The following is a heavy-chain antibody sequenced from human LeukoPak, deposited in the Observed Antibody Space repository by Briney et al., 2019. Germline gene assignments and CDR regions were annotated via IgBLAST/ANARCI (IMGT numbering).Heavy chain of an antibody. J-gene: IGHJ4*02. CDR1: EGTFSSYA. D-gene: IGHD3-22*01. Sequence: SVKVSCKASEGTFSSYAISWVRQAPGQGLEWMGRIIPILGIANYAQKFQGRVTITADKSTSTAYMELSSLRSEDTAVYYCARNKYYYDSSGYSDYWGQGTLVTVSS. V-gene: IGHV1-69*04. CDR3: ARNKYYYDSSGYSDY. CDR2: IIPILGIA.